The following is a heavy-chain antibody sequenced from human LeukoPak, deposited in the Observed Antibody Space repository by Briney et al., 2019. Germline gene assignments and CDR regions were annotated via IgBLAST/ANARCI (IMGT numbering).Heavy chain of an antibody. CDR2: MYYRGST. D-gene: IGHD5/OR15-5a*01. CDR1: DGAIGSYY. V-gene: IGHV4-59*12. J-gene: IGHJ4*02. CDR3: ARDSLYPFDY. Sequence: SETLSLTCTVSDGAIGSYYWSWIRQPPGKGLEWTAYMYYRGSTNYNPSLKSRVTISVDTSKNQLSLKLSSVTAADTAVYYCARDSLYPFDYWGQGTLVTVSS.